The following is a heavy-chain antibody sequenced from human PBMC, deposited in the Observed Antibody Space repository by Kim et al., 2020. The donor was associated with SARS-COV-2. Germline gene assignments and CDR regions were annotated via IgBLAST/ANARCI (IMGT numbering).Heavy chain of an antibody. Sequence: ASVKVSCKASGFTFTNYVIHWVRQAPGQRLEWMGWINAGNGNTKYSQKFQGRVTITRDSSASAAYMELSSLRSEDTAIYYCGRGEIGYCSSTTCSDAFDIWGQGTVVTGSS. J-gene: IGHJ3*02. D-gene: IGHD2-2*01. CDR1: GFTFTNYV. V-gene: IGHV1-3*01. CDR3: GRGEIGYCSSTTCSDAFDI. CDR2: INAGNGNT.